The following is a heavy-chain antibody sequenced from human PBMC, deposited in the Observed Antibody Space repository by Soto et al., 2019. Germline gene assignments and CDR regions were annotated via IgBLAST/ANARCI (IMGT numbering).Heavy chain of an antibody. CDR3: VRDRAYDILTGYYTSYYYYYGMDV. D-gene: IGHD3-9*01. V-gene: IGHV3-21*01. J-gene: IGHJ6*02. Sequence: EVQLVESGGGLVKPGGSLRLSCAASGFTFSSYSMNWVRQAPGKGLEWVSSISSSSSYIYYADSVKGRFTISRDNAKNSLYLQMNSLRAEDTAVYYCVRDRAYDILTGYYTSYYYYYGMDVWGQGTTVTVSS. CDR2: ISSSSSYI. CDR1: GFTFSSYS.